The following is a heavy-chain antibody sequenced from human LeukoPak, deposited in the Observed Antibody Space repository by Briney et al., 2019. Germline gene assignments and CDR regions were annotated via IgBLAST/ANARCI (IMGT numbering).Heavy chain of an antibody. Sequence: KASETLSLTCTVSGYSISSGYYWGWIRQPPGKGLEWIGSIYHSGSTYYNPSLKSRVTISVDTSKNQFSLKLSSVTAADTAVYYCARGRAAAGTAWFDPWGQGTLVTVSS. CDR3: ARGRAAAGTAWFDP. CDR1: GYSISSGYY. J-gene: IGHJ5*02. CDR2: IYHSGST. V-gene: IGHV4-38-2*02. D-gene: IGHD6-13*01.